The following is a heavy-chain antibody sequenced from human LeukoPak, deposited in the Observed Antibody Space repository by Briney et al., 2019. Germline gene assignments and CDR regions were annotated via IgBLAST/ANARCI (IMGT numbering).Heavy chain of an antibody. J-gene: IGHJ4*02. D-gene: IGHD1-26*01. CDR2: INTDGTTT. Sequence: GGSLRLSCAASGITFSNYWIHWVRQAPGEGLVWVSRINTDGTTTTYADSVKGRFTISRDNAKNTLYLQMNSLRAEDTAVYYCATGRGAPTFDYWGQGTLVTVSS. CDR3: ATGRGAPTFDY. CDR1: GITFSNYW. V-gene: IGHV3-74*01.